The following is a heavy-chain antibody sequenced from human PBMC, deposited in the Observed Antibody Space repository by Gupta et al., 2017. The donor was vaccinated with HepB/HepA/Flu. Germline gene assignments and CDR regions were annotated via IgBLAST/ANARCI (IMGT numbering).Heavy chain of an antibody. Sequence: QVQLVQSGAEVKKPGASVKVSCKASGYTFINYYMPWVRQAPGQGREWMGIINTSGGSASSAQKFQGRVTMTSVTSTSTVYMELNDLSSEDTALYYCARGDYGSGPYGYWGQGTLVTVSS. J-gene: IGHJ4*02. CDR2: INTSGGSA. V-gene: IGHV1-46*01. CDR3: ARGDYGSGPYGY. D-gene: IGHD3-10*01. CDR1: GYTFINYY.